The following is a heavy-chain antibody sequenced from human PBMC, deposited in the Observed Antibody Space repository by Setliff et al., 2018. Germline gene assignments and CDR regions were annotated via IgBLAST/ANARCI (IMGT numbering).Heavy chain of an antibody. CDR1: GYTFTSYD. D-gene: IGHD5-18*01. CDR3: ASRVGSVWIQLLDY. V-gene: IGHV1-8*02. J-gene: IGHJ4*02. Sequence: ASVKVSCKASGYTFTSYDINWVRQATGQGLEWIGWMNPNSGNTGYAQKFQGRITMTRNTAISTAYMELSSRRSEDTAVYYCASRVGSVWIQLLDYWGQGTLVTVSS. CDR2: MNPNSGNT.